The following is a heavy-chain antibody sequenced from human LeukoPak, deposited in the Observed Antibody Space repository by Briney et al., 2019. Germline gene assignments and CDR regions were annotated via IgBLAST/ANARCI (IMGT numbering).Heavy chain of an antibody. CDR2: INPNSGGT. CDR3: AREHSWNNWFDP. CDR1: GYTFTGYY. D-gene: IGHD1-20*01. J-gene: IGHJ5*02. V-gene: IGHV1-2*02. Sequence: VASVKVSCKASGYTFTGYYMHRVRQAPGQGLEWMGWINPNSGGTNYAQKFQGRVTMTRDTSISTAYMELSRLRSDDTAVYYCAREHSWNNWFDPWGQGTLVTVSS.